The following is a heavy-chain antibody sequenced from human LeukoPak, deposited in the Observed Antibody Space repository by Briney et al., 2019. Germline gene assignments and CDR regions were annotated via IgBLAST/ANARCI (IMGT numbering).Heavy chain of an antibody. CDR3: AKSSEDYYDSSGYYEDYFDY. Sequence: GGSLRLSCAASGFTVSSNYMSWVRQAPGKGLEWVSVLYSGGYTYYADSVKGRFTISRDNSKNTLYLQMNSLRAEDTAVYYCAKSSEDYYDSSGYYEDYFDYWGQGTLVTVSS. V-gene: IGHV3-66*02. D-gene: IGHD3-22*01. CDR2: LYSGGYT. CDR1: GFTVSSNY. J-gene: IGHJ4*02.